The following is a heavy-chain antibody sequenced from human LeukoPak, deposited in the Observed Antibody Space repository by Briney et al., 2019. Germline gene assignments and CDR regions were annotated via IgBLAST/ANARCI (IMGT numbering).Heavy chain of an antibody. Sequence: ASETLSLTCTVSGGSISSYYWSWIRRPPGKGLEWIGYIYYSGSTKYNPSLKSRVTISVDMSENQFSLKLSSVTAADTAVYYCARGGPVGSWFDPWGQGTLVSVSS. CDR3: ARGGPVGSWFDP. D-gene: IGHD1-26*01. V-gene: IGHV4-59*01. CDR1: GGSISSYY. J-gene: IGHJ5*02. CDR2: IYYSGST.